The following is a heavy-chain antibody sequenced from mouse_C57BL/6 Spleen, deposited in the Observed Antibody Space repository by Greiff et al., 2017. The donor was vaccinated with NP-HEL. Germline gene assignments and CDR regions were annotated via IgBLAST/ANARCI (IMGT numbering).Heavy chain of an antibody. D-gene: IGHD1-1*01. CDR1: GYAFSSSW. J-gene: IGHJ2*01. CDR2: IYPGDGDT. Sequence: VQLQQSGPELVKPGASVKISCKASGYAFSSSWMNWVKQRPGQGLEWIGRIYPGDGDTNYNGKFKGKATLTADKSSSTAYMQLSSLTSEDSAVYFCARHCNYGSSRYYFDYWGQGTTLTVSS. CDR3: ARHCNYGSSRYYFDY. V-gene: IGHV1-82*01.